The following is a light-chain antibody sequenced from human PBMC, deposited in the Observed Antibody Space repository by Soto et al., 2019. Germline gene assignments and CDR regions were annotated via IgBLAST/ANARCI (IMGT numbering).Light chain of an antibody. CDR1: QSLNRW. V-gene: IGKV1-5*03. J-gene: IGKJ4*01. CDR3: LQYLTYPLT. CDR2: RTS. Sequence: DIQMTQSPSTLSASVGDRVIITCRASQSLNRWLAWYQQKPGKAPKMLIYRTSSLESGVPSRFSGSGSGTEFTLAISSLQTDDCATYYCLQYLTYPLTFGGGTKVEIK.